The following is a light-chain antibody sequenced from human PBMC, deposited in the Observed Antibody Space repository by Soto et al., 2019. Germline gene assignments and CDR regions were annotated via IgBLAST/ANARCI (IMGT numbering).Light chain of an antibody. J-gene: IGLJ3*02. Sequence: SYELTQPPSVSVAPGKTARITCGGANIGSKSVHWYQQKPGQAPVLVIYYDSDRPSGIPERFSGSNSGNTATLTVSRVEAGDEADYYCQVWHSSSDHWVFGGGTKLTVL. CDR2: YDS. CDR1: NIGSKS. CDR3: QVWHSSSDHWV. V-gene: IGLV3-21*04.